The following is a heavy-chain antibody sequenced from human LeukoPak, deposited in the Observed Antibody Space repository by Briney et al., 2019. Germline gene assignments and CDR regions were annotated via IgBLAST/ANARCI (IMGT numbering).Heavy chain of an antibody. CDR1: GGSFSGYY. CDR2: INHSGST. D-gene: IGHD3-10*01. V-gene: IGHV4-34*01. CDR3: ARVKHMVRGVIAWFDP. J-gene: IGHJ5*02. Sequence: SETLSLTCAVYGGSFSGYYWSWIRQPPGKGLEWIGEINHSGSTNYNPSLKSRVTISVDTSKNQFFLKLSSVTAADTAVYYCARVKHMVRGVIAWFDPWGQGTLVTVSS.